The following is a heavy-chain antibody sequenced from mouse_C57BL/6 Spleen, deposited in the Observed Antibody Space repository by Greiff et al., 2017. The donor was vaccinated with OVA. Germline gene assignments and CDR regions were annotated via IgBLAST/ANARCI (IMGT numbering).Heavy chain of an antibody. J-gene: IGHJ4*01. CDR2: IRSKSNNYAT. Sequence: EVKLVESGGGLVQPKGSLKLSCAASGFSFNTYAMNWVRQAPGKGLEWVARIRSKSNNYATSYADSVKDRFTISRDDSENMLYLQMNNLKTEDTAMYYWERHPPYDYYAMDYWGQGTSVTVSS. V-gene: IGHV10-1*01. CDR1: GFSFNTYA. CDR3: ERHPPYDYYAMDY.